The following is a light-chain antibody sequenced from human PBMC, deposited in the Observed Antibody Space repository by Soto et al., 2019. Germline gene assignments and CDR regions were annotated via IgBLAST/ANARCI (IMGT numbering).Light chain of an antibody. CDR3: QQYSTHPYT. CDR1: QGISNY. V-gene: IGKV1-5*03. CDR2: RAS. Sequence: DIQMTQSPSTLSASVGDRVTITCRASQGISNYLVWYQQKPGKAPKLLIYRASSLESGVPSRFSGRGSATEFTLTISSLQRGDFPAHYCQQYSTHPYTFGQGTKRAIK. J-gene: IGKJ2*01.